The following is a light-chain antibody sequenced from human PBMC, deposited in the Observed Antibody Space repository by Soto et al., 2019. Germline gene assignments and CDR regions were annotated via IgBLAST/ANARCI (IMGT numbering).Light chain of an antibody. J-gene: IGKJ4*01. CDR3: LQDYNYPLT. CDR2: AAS. V-gene: IGKV1-6*01. Sequence: AIQMTQSPCSLSASVGDRVTITCRASQGIRHYLGWYQQKPGKAPKLLIYAASSLQSGVPSRFSGSGSGTDFTLTISSLQPEDFATYYCLQDYNYPLTFGGGTKVEIK. CDR1: QGIRHY.